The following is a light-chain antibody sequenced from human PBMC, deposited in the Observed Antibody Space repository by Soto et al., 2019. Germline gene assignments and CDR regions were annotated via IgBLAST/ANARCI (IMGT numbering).Light chain of an antibody. CDR2: DVT. J-gene: IGLJ1*01. Sequence: VYVSPPRWIPLPCTGTSTDVGSYNYVSWYQQHPDKAPKLILYDVTNRPSGVSNRFSGSKSGNTASLTISGLQAEDEADYYCSSYTTISTYVFGTGTKVTVL. CDR1: STDVGSYNY. V-gene: IGLV2-14*04. CDR3: SSYTTISTYV.